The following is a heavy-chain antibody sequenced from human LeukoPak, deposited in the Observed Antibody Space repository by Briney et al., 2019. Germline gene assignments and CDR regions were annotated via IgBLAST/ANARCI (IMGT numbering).Heavy chain of an antibody. D-gene: IGHD3-22*01. Sequence: ASVKVSCKASGYTFTGYYMHWVRQALGQGLEWMGWINPNSGGTNYAQKFQGRVTMTRDTSISTAYMELSRLRSDDTAVYYCARGLQSSSGYYYVVGYWGQGTLVTVSS. CDR3: ARGLQSSSGYYYVVGY. CDR1: GYTFTGYY. V-gene: IGHV1-2*02. J-gene: IGHJ4*02. CDR2: INPNSGGT.